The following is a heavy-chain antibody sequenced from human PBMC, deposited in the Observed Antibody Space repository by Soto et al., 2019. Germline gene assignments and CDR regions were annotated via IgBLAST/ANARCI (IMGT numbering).Heavy chain of an antibody. J-gene: IGHJ5*02. CDR3: ARGGNHYDILTGYYFLGGWFDP. CDR1: GGSISSYY. CDR2: SYYSGST. Sequence: QVQLQASGPGLVKPSETLSLTCTVSGGSISSYYWSWIRQPPGKGLEWIGYSYYSGSTNYNPSLKSRVAISVDTSKNQFSLKLSSVTAADTAVYYCARGGNHYDILTGYYFLGGWFDPWGQGTLVTVSS. V-gene: IGHV4-59*01. D-gene: IGHD3-9*01.